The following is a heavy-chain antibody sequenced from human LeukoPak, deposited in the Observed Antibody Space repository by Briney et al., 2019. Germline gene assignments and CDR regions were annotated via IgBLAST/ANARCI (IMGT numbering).Heavy chain of an antibody. CDR2: IRYVARRN. J-gene: IGHJ4*02. CDR3: ALIWLGELRQLRGFRFDY. Sequence: GGCLSLSCAAAGFTFSMYGMQWVRRAPGRGRGWVAFIRYVARRNYYADSVESRFTISRDNSKNTLYLQINSLRGEDTAVYYCALIWLGELRQLRGFRFDYWGQGTLVTVSS. V-gene: IGHV3-30*02. D-gene: IGHD3-10*01. CDR1: GFTFSMYG.